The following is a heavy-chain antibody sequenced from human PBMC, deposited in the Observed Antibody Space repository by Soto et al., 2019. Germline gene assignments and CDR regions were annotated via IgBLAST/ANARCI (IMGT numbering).Heavy chain of an antibody. CDR1: GFTFSSYS. Sequence: GGSLRLSCAASGFTFSSYSMNWVRQAPGKGLEWVSSISSSSSYMYYADSVKGRFTISRDNAKNSLYLQMNSLRAEDTAVYYCAGGLLRGPLDYCGPGTLVTVSS. V-gene: IGHV3-21*04. D-gene: IGHD3-3*01. J-gene: IGHJ4*02. CDR2: ISSSSSYM. CDR3: AGGLLRGPLDY.